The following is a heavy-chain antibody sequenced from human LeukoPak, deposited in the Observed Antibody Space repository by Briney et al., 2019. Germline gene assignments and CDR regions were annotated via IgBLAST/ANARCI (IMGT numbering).Heavy chain of an antibody. Sequence: GGSLRLSCAASGFTFSSYSMNWVRQAPGKRLEWVSSISSSSSYIYYADSVKGRFTISRDNAKNSLYLQMNSLRAEDTAVYYCARLPGYYYGSGSYFTDWGQGTLVTVSS. J-gene: IGHJ4*02. V-gene: IGHV3-21*01. CDR3: ARLPGYYYGSGSYFTD. CDR1: GFTFSSYS. CDR2: ISSSSSYI. D-gene: IGHD3-10*01.